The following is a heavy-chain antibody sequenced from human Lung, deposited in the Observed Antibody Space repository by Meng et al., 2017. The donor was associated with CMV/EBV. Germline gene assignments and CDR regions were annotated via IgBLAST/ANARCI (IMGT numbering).Heavy chain of an antibody. Sequence: ASVKVSCKASGYTFTAHYFHLVRQAPGQRREWMGWIHPHRGGTNYAPQFQGRVTLTRDTSINTGYMELTRLTSDDTAVYYCARDNNWGPDYWGQGPLVTVSS. CDR2: IHPHRGGT. J-gene: IGHJ4*02. CDR1: GYTFTAHY. CDR3: ARDNNWGPDY. D-gene: IGHD7-27*01. V-gene: IGHV1-2*02.